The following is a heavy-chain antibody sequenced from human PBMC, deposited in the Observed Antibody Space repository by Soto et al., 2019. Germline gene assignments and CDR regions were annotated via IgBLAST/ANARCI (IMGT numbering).Heavy chain of an antibody. CDR2: ISGSGGST. D-gene: IGHD6-13*01. J-gene: IGHJ4*02. CDR1: GFSFSSYA. Sequence: GGSLRLSCAASGFSFSSYAMSWVRQAPGKGLEWVSAISGSGGSTYYADSVKGRFTISRDNSKNTLYLQMNSLRAEDTAVYYCAKESFIPGLTGYSSSWYHYWGQGTLVTVSS. V-gene: IGHV3-23*01. CDR3: AKESFIPGLTGYSSSWYHY.